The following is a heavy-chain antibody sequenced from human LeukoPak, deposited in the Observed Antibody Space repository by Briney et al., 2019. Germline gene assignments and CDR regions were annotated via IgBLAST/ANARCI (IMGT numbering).Heavy chain of an antibody. CDR1: GFTFSSYG. J-gene: IGHJ4*02. D-gene: IGHD6-13*01. CDR2: ISYDGSNK. Sequence: GRSLRLSCAASGFTFSSYGMHWVRQAPGKGLEWVAVISYDGSNKYYAASVKGRFTISRDNSKNTLYLQMNSLRAENTAVYYCAKALAAAVDYWGQGTLVTVSS. V-gene: IGHV3-30*18. CDR3: AKALAAAVDY.